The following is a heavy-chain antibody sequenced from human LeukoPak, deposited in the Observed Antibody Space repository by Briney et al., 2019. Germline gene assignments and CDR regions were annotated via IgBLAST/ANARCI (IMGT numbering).Heavy chain of an antibody. Sequence: ASVKVSCRPPRDTFSNYDVNWVRQATGQGPEWMGWMNPNNGNTGYALKFQGRVTMTRRTSICTAYMELSSLTSEDTAVYYCARGGAVAGSNWFDPWGQGTLVTVSS. D-gene: IGHD6-19*01. J-gene: IGHJ5*02. V-gene: IGHV1-8*02. CDR2: MNPNNGNT. CDR3: ARGGAVAGSNWFDP. CDR1: RDTFSNYD.